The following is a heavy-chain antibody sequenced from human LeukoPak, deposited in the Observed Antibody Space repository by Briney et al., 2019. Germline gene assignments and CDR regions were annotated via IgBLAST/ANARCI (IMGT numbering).Heavy chain of an antibody. Sequence: ASVKVSCKASGYTFTSNDINWVRQATGQGLEWMGWMNPNSGNTGYAQKFQGRVTITRNTSISTAYMELSSLRSEDTAVYYCARGRSTYYDFWSGYYISHYFDYWGQGTLVTVSS. CDR3: ARGRSTYYDFWSGYYISHYFDY. D-gene: IGHD3-3*01. V-gene: IGHV1-8*03. CDR1: GYTFTSND. CDR2: MNPNSGNT. J-gene: IGHJ4*02.